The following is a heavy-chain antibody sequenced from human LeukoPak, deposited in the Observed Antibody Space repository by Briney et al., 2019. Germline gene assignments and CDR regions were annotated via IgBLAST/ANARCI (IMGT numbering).Heavy chain of an antibody. Sequence: GGSLRLSCAASGFTFSNYWMIWVRQAPGKGLEWGANIKQDGSETHYLASMKGRFTISKDKAHNLVYLHMSNLRAEDSDVYFCARQTAGYYLPFDIWGQGTMVTVSS. CDR1: GFTFSNYW. J-gene: IGHJ4*02. CDR3: ARQTAGYYLPFDI. CDR2: IKQDGSET. D-gene: IGHD3-9*01. V-gene: IGHV3-7*01.